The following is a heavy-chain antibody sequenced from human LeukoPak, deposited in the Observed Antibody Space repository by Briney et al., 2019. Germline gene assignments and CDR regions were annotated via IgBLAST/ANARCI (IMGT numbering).Heavy chain of an antibody. CDR1: GYTFTSYY. CDR2: INPSGGST. D-gene: IGHD5-18*01. V-gene: IGHV1-46*01. Sequence: ASVKVSCKASGYTFTSYYMHWVRQAPGQGLEWMGIINPSGGSTSYAQKFQGRVTMTRDMSTSTVYMELSSLRSEDTAVYYCARRGYSYGHLSNYYYYMDVWGKGTTVTVSS. J-gene: IGHJ6*03. CDR3: ARRGYSYGHLSNYYYYMDV.